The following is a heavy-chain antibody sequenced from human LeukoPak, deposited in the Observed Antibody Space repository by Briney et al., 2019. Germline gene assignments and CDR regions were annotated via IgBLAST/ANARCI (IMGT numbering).Heavy chain of an antibody. D-gene: IGHD3-10*01. CDR1: GYTFTDYY. V-gene: IGHV1-2*02. CDR2: INPNSGDT. CDR3: ARVRPRIDGSGTSYLRLYYFDY. J-gene: IGHJ4*02. Sequence: ASVKVSCKASGYTFTDYYMHWVRQAPGQGLEWMGWINPNSGDTNYAQRFQGRVTMTRDTSISTAYMDLSRMTSDDTAVYYCARVRPRIDGSGTSYLRLYYFDYWGQGTLVTVSS.